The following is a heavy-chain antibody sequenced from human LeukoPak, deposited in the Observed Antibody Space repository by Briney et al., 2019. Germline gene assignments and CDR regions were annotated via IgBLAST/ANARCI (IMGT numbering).Heavy chain of an antibody. D-gene: IGHD3-3*01. Sequence: GGSLRLSCAASGFTFSSYAMSWVRQAPGKGLEWVSFISSNSIYMYYADSVKGRFTISIDNAKNSLYLQMNSLRSEDTAVYYCARGLSQYYDFWSGYYYYYYMDVWGKGTTVTVSS. J-gene: IGHJ6*03. CDR3: ARGLSQYYDFWSGYYYYYYMDV. CDR2: ISSNSIYM. V-gene: IGHV3-21*04. CDR1: GFTFSSYA.